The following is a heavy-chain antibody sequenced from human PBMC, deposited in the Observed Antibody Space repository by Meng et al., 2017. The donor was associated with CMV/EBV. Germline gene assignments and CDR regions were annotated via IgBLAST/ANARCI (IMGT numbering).Heavy chain of an antibody. V-gene: IGHV3-74*01. CDR2: INSDGSST. CDR3: AREISHYGINWFDP. J-gene: IGHJ5*02. D-gene: IGHD4-11*01. Sequence: GESLKISCAASGFTFSSYGMHWVRQAPGKGLVWVSRINSDGSSTSYADSVKGRFTISRDNAKNTLYLQMNSLRAEDTAVYYCAREISHYGINWFDPWGQGTLVTVSS. CDR1: GFTFSSYG.